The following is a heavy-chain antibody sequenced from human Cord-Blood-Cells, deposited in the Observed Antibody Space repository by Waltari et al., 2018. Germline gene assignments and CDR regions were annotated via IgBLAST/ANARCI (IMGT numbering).Heavy chain of an antibody. CDR1: GGTFRSFA. CDR3: ATTPSLSYWYFDL. CDR2: IIPIFGTA. J-gene: IGHJ2*01. Sequence: QVQLVHSGAEVKKPGYSVTVSCTASGGTFRSFAISWVRQAPGQGLEWMGGIIPIFGTANYAQKFQGRVTITADKSTSTAYMELSSLRSEDTAVYYCATTPSLSYWYFDLWGRGTLVTVSS. V-gene: IGHV1-69*06.